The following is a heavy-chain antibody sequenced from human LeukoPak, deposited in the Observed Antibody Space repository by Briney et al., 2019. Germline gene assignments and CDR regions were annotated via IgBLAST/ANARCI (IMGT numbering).Heavy chain of an antibody. D-gene: IGHD1-26*01. Sequence: GGSLRLSCAASGFTFSSYWMSWVRQAPGKGLEWVANIKQDESEKYYADSVKGRFTISRDNSKNTLSLQMNNLGADDTAVYYCTKTSRYSGTPWGVFDIWGQGTMVTVSS. J-gene: IGHJ3*02. V-gene: IGHV3-7*03. CDR1: GFTFSSYW. CDR3: TKTSRYSGTPWGVFDI. CDR2: IKQDESEK.